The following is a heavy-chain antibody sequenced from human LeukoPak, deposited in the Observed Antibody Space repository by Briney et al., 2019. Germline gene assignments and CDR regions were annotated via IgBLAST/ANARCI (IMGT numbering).Heavy chain of an antibody. D-gene: IGHD2-2*01. CDR3: ARGPWDIVVVSAAAGGFDP. J-gene: IGHJ5*02. CDR1: GFTFSSFS. CDR2: ITGSSSTI. Sequence: PGGSLRLSCAASGFTFSSFSMNWVRQAPGKGLEWVSFITGSSSTIYYADSVKGRFTISRDNAKNSLYLQMNSLRTEDTAVYYCARGPWDIVVVSAAAGGFDPWGQGTLVTVSS. V-gene: IGHV3-48*04.